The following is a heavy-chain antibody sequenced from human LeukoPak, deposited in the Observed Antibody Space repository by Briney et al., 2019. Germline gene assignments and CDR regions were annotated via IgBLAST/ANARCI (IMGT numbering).Heavy chain of an antibody. V-gene: IGHV3-23*01. CDR3: ARDSKRPYYYYGMDV. Sequence: GGSLRLSCAASGFTFSSYAMSWVRQAPGKGLEWVSAISGSSGSTCYADSVKGRFTISRDNAKNSLYLQMNSLRAEDTAVYYCARDSKRPYYYYGMDVWGQGTTVTVSS. J-gene: IGHJ6*02. CDR2: ISGSSGST. CDR1: GFTFSSYA. D-gene: IGHD6-6*01.